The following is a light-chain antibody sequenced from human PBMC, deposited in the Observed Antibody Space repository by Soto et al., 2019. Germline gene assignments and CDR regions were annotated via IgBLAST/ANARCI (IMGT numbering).Light chain of an antibody. CDR2: EVN. CDR1: SSDVGGYNY. CDR3: SSYTSSSTPYV. V-gene: IGLV2-14*01. J-gene: IGLJ1*01. Sequence: SVLTQPASVSGSPGQSITISCTGTSSDVGGYNYVSWYQQHPGKAPKLMIYEVNNRPSGVSNRFSGSKSGNTASLTISGLQAEDEADYYCSSYTSSSTPYVFGTGTKVTVL.